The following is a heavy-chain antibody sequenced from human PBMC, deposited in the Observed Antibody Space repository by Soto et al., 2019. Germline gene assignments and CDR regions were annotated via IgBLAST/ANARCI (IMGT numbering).Heavy chain of an antibody. CDR3: ARGIIQIDYFDY. CDR2: ISYDGSNK. D-gene: IGHD2-21*01. V-gene: IGHV3-30-3*01. Sequence: PGGSLRLSCAASGFTFGSYPMHWVRQAPGKGLEWVAVISYDGSNKYYADSVKGRFTISRDNSKNTLYLQMNSLRAEDTAVYYCARGIIQIDYFDYWGQGTLVTVSS. CDR1: GFTFGSYP. J-gene: IGHJ4*02.